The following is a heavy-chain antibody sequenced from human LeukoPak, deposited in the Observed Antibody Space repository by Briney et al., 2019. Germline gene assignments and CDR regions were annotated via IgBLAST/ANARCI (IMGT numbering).Heavy chain of an antibody. J-gene: IGHJ4*02. CDR3: ARLLIYYDILTGWSDY. Sequence: GASVKVSCKASGYTFTSYDINWVRQATGQGLEWMGWMNPNSGNTGYAQKFRGRVTMTRDTSISTAYMELSRLRSDDTAVYYCARLLIYYDILTGWSDYWGQGTLVTVSS. V-gene: IGHV1-8*01. CDR1: GYTFTSYD. CDR2: MNPNSGNT. D-gene: IGHD3-9*01.